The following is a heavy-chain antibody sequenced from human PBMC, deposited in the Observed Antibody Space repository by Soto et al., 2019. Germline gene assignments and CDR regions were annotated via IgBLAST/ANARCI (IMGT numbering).Heavy chain of an antibody. CDR3: ASITVP. CDR2: IYSGGST. J-gene: IGHJ5*02. D-gene: IGHD4-17*01. Sequence: GGSLRLSCAASGFTFSSYAMSWVRQAPGKGLEWVSVIYSGGSTYYADSVKGRFTISRDNAKNSLYLQMNSLRAEDTAVYYCASITVPWGQGTLVTVSS. CDR1: GFTFSSYA. V-gene: IGHV3-66*01.